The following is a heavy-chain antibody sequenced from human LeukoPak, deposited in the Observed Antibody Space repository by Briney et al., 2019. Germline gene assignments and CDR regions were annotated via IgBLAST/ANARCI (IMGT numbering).Heavy chain of an antibody. V-gene: IGHV3-30*18. Sequence: GGSLRLSCAASGFTFSSYGMDWVRPAPGKGLEWVAVISYDGSNKYYADSVKGRFTISRDNSKNTLYLQMNSLRAEDTAVYYGAKKGEPGQEKYGYYCMYVWGKGPTVTVSP. CDR2: ISYDGSNK. D-gene: IGHD1-14*01. J-gene: IGHJ6*04. CDR1: GFTFSSYG. CDR3: AKKGEPGQEKYGYYCMYV.